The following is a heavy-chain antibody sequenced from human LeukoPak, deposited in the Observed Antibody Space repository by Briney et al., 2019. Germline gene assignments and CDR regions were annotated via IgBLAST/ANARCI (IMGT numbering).Heavy chain of an antibody. J-gene: IGHJ4*02. CDR3: AREGYQLLGTFDY. Sequence: PSETLSLTCAVYGGSFSGYYWSWIRQPPGKGLERIGEINHSGSTNYNPSLKSRVTISVDTSKNQFSLKLSSVTAADTAVYYCAREGYQLLGTFDYWGQGTLVTVSS. V-gene: IGHV4-34*01. D-gene: IGHD2-2*01. CDR2: INHSGST. CDR1: GGSFSGYY.